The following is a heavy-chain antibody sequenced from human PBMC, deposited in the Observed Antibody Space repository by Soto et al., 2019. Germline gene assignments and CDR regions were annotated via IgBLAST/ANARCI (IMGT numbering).Heavy chain of an antibody. Sequence: QVQLQESGPGQVKPSQTLSLTCTVSGGSISGGPYYWSWIRQHPGTGLEWIGHIYYRGSTYYNPSIKSLLTISVDTSKNQVSLNLSSVTDADTALYYCARLISGVIGWAFDYWGQGTRVTFAS. CDR3: ARLISGVIGWAFDY. CDR2: IYYRGST. CDR1: GGSISGGPYY. D-gene: IGHD2-15*01. J-gene: IGHJ4*02. V-gene: IGHV4-31*01.